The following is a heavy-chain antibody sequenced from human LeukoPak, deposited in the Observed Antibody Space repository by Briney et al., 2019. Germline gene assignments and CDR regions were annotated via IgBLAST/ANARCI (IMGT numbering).Heavy chain of an antibody. D-gene: IGHD3-10*01. CDR1: GFTFSSYE. J-gene: IGHJ4*02. CDR3: ARGLRLLWFGEFDY. CDR2: ISSSGSTI. V-gene: IGHV3-48*03. Sequence: GGSLRLSCAASGFTFSSYEMNWVRQAPGKGLEWVSYISSSGSTIYYADSVKGRFTISRDNAKNSLYLQMNSLRAEDTAVYYCARGLRLLWFGEFDYWGQGTLVTVSS.